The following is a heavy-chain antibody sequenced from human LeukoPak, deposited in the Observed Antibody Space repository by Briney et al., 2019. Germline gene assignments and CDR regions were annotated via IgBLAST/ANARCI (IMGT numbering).Heavy chain of an antibody. CDR3: AKDKVYFDY. Sequence: PGGSLRLSCAASGFTFSNYAMSWFRQAPGQGLEWVSTISYTGGSTYYADSVKGRFTISRDNSKNTLYLQMNSLRAEDTAVYYCAKDKVYFDYWGQGTLVTVSS. CDR1: GFTFSNYA. J-gene: IGHJ4*02. V-gene: IGHV3-23*01. CDR2: ISYTGGST.